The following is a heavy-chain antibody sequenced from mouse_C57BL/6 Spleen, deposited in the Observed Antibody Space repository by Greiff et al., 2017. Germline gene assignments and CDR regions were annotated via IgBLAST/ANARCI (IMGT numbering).Heavy chain of an antibody. Sequence: QVQLQQSGAELVKPGASVKISCKASGYAFSSYWMNWVKQRPGQGLEWIGQIYPGDGDTNYNGKFKGKATLTADKSSSTAYMQLSSLTSEDSAVYFCASTTVVPIDYWGQGTTLTVAS. D-gene: IGHD1-1*01. CDR1: GYAFSSYW. CDR3: ASTTVVPIDY. J-gene: IGHJ2*01. CDR2: IYPGDGDT. V-gene: IGHV1-80*01.